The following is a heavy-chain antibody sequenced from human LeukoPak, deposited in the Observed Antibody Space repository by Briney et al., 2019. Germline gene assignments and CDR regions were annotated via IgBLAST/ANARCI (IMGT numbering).Heavy chain of an antibody. Sequence: SGTLSLTCAVSGGSISSSNWWSWIRQPPGKGLEWIGEIYHSGSTNYTPSLKSRVTISVDKSKTQFSLTLSSVTAADTAVYYCARVARCTSCFDVDYWGQGTLVTVSS. D-gene: IGHD2-2*01. CDR3: ARVARCTSCFDVDY. J-gene: IGHJ4*02. CDR2: IYHSGST. V-gene: IGHV4-4*02. CDR1: GGSISSSNW.